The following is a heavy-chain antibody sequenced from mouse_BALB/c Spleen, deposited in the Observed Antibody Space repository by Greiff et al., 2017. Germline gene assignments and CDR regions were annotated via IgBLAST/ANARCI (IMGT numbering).Heavy chain of an antibody. CDR1: GYTFTSYT. CDR2: INPSSGYT. CDR3: ARGDYDEGWFAY. Sequence: VHLVESGAELARPGASVKMSCKASGYTFTSYTMHWVKQRPGQGLEWIGYINPSSGYTNYNQKFKDKATLTADKSSSTAYMQLSSLTSEDSAVYYCARGDYDEGWFAYWGQGTLVTVSA. D-gene: IGHD2-4*01. J-gene: IGHJ3*01. V-gene: IGHV1-4*01.